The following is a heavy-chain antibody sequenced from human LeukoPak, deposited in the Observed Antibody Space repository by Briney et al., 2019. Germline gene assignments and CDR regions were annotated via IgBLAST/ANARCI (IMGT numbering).Heavy chain of an antibody. Sequence: ASVKVSCKASGYTFTSYDINWVRQATGQGLEWMGWITAANGDTKYSQKFQGRVTITRDTSASTAYMELSSLRSEDTAVYYCARATWGLGPFDYWGQGTLVTVSS. CDR1: GYTFTSYD. CDR3: ARATWGLGPFDY. CDR2: ITAANGDT. D-gene: IGHD3/OR15-3a*01. V-gene: IGHV1-3*01. J-gene: IGHJ4*02.